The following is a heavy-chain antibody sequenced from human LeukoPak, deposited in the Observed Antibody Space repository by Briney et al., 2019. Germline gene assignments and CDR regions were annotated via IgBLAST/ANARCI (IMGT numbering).Heavy chain of an antibody. Sequence: GGSLRLSCAASGFTFDDYSMHWVRQAPGKGLEWVSLISWDGGRTDYADSVKGRFTISRDNSKNSLYLQMNSLRTEDTALYYCARATLNPDTYYDFWSGPDHWGQGTLVTVSS. CDR2: ISWDGGRT. D-gene: IGHD3-3*01. J-gene: IGHJ4*02. V-gene: IGHV3-43*01. CDR3: ARATLNPDTYYDFWSGPDH. CDR1: GFTFDDYS.